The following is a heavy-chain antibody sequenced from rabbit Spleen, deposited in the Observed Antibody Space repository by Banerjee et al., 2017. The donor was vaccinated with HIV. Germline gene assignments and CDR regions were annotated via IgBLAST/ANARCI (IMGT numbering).Heavy chain of an antibody. J-gene: IGHJ4*01. V-gene: IGHV1S47*01. CDR2: IEPIFGRT. CDR1: GFDFSNYG. D-gene: IGHD2-1*01. Sequence: QEQLVESGGGLVQPGGSLKLSCKASGFDFSNYGVSWVRQAPGKGLEWIGSIEPIFGRTYCASWVNGRFTISSHNAQNTLYLQLNSLTAADTATYFCVRDLGYDDYSEKGYFNLWGQGTLVTVS. CDR3: VRDLGYDDYSEKGYFNL.